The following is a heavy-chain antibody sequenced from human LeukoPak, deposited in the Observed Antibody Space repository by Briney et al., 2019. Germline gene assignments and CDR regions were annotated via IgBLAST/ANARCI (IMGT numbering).Heavy chain of an antibody. D-gene: IGHD6-19*01. Sequence: SGGSLRLSCAASGFTVSSNYMSWVRQAPGKGLEWVSVIYSGGSTYYADSVKGRFTISRDNSKNTLYLQMNSLRAEDTAVYYCARERYRSGSYFDYWGQGTLVTVSS. CDR3: ARERYRSGSYFDY. J-gene: IGHJ4*02. CDR2: IYSGGST. CDR1: GFTVSSNY. V-gene: IGHV3-53*01.